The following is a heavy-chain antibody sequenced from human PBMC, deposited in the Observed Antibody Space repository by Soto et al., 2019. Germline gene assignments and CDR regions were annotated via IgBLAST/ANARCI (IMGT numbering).Heavy chain of an antibody. V-gene: IGHV4-34*01. Sequence: PSDTLSLTCAVYGGSFSGYYRSWIRQPPGKGLEWIGEINHSGSTNYNPSLKSRVTISVDTSKNQFSLKLSSVTAADTAVYYCARGDYDFWRGTFYFDYWGQGTLVTVS. D-gene: IGHD3-3*01. CDR3: ARGDYDFWRGTFYFDY. CDR1: GGSFSGYY. J-gene: IGHJ4*02. CDR2: INHSGST.